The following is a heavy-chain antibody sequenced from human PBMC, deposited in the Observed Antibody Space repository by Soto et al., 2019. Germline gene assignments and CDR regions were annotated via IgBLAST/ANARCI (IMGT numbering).Heavy chain of an antibody. V-gene: IGHV3-23*01. J-gene: IGHJ6*02. CDR1: GFTFSSYA. CDR3: AKVKGQGVVPAAMRVEWYYYYGMDV. Sequence: GGSLRLSCAASGFTFSSYAMSWVRQAPGKGLEWVSAISGSGGSTYYADSVKGRFTISRDNSKNTLYLQMNSLRAEDTAVYYCAKVKGQGVVPAAMRVEWYYYYGMDVWGQGTTVTVSS. CDR2: ISGSGGST. D-gene: IGHD2-2*01.